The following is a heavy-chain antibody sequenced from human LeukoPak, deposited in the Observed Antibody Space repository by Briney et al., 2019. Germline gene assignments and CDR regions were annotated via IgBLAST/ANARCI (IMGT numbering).Heavy chain of an antibody. J-gene: IGHJ5*02. CDR2: IFHSGST. D-gene: IGHD6-13*01. CDR1: GGSISSGGYY. V-gene: IGHV4-30-2*01. Sequence: PSETLSLTCTVSGGSISSGGYYWSWIRQPPRKGLEWIGYIFHSGSTYYNPSLKSRVTISVDRSKNQFSLKLSSVTAADTAVYYCARDVSSKQLVPSFWFDPWGQGTLVTVSS. CDR3: ARDVSSKQLVPSFWFDP.